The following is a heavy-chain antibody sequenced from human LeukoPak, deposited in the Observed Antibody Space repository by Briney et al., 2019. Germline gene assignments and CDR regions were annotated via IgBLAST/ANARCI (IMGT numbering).Heavy chain of an antibody. Sequence: GGSLRLSCTPSGFTFSSYGMHWVRQAPGKGLERVADVSYEGSTVYYADSVKGRFTISRDNSKNTLYLQMNSLRVEDTAVYYCTKEGLGSGTFSAWFDLWGQGTLVTVSS. CDR1: GFTFSSYG. V-gene: IGHV3-30*18. CDR2: VSYEGSTV. CDR3: TKEGLGSGTFSAWFDL. D-gene: IGHD3-10*01. J-gene: IGHJ5*02.